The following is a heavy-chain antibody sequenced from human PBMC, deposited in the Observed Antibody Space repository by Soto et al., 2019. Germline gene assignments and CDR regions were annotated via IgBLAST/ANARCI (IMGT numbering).Heavy chain of an antibody. V-gene: IGHV5-51*01. CDR3: ARHRGSPGSYFGMDV. CDR1: GYSFTSYW. J-gene: IGHJ6*02. Sequence: GESLKISRKGSGYSFTSYWINWVRQMPGKSLEWMGVIYPGDSDTRYSPSFQGQVTISADKSINTAYLQWRSLKASDTAVYYCARHRGSPGSYFGMDVWGQGTTVTVSS. D-gene: IGHD5-12*01. CDR2: IYPGDSDT.